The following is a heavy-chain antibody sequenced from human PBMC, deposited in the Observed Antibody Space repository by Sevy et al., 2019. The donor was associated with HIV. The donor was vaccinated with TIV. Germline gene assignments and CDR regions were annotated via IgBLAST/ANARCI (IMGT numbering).Heavy chain of an antibody. CDR2: ISNSGSTI. CDR3: ARDFPPSATTVPHFDY. CDR1: GFTFSSYE. V-gene: IGHV3-48*03. J-gene: IGHJ4*02. Sequence: GGSLRLSCTASGFTFSSYEMNWVRQAPGKGLEWVSYISNSGSTIHYSDSVKGRCTISRDNAKNSLYLQMNSLRAEDTAAYYCARDFPPSATTVPHFDYWGRGTLVTVSS. D-gene: IGHD4-17*01.